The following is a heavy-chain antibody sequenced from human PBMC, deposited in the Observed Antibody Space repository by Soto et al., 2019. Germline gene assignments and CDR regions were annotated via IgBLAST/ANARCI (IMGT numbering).Heavy chain of an antibody. CDR1: GASISSGASY. Sequence: SETLSLTCAVSGASISSGASYWSWIRQRPGKGLEWIGYIFHTGSTYYNPSLKSRVTISLDSSKNQFSLKLTSATAADTAVYFCAREPYCTSATCFNHFDSWGQGSLVTVSS. V-gene: IGHV4-31*11. J-gene: IGHJ4*02. CDR3: AREPYCTSATCFNHFDS. D-gene: IGHD2-2*01. CDR2: IFHTGST.